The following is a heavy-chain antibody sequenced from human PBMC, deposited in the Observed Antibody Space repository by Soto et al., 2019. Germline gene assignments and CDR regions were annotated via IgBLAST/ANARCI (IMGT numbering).Heavy chain of an antibody. J-gene: IGHJ4*02. CDR1: GFTFSSYE. CDR2: ISSSGSTI. V-gene: IGHV3-48*03. CDR3: ARDPLPYYYDSSGYYSEGGYFDY. D-gene: IGHD3-22*01. Sequence: EVQLVESGGGLVQPGGSLRLSCAASGFTFSSYEMNWVRQAPGKGLEWVSYISSSGSTIYYADSVKGRFTISRDNAKNSLYLQMNSLRAEYTAVYYCARDPLPYYYDSSGYYSEGGYFDYWGQGTLVNVSP.